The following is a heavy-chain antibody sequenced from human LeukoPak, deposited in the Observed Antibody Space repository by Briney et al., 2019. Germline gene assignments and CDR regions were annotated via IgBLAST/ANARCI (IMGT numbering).Heavy chain of an antibody. CDR3: AKGAGRGYCSGGSCDYFDY. V-gene: IGHV3-23*01. CDR2: TSGSGGST. D-gene: IGHD2-15*01. Sequence: GGSLRLSCAASGFTFSSYAMSWVRQAPGKGLEWVSATSGSGGSTYYADSVKGRFTISRDNSKNTLYLQMNSLRAEDTAVYYCAKGAGRGYCSGGSCDYFDYWGQGTLVTVSS. J-gene: IGHJ4*02. CDR1: GFTFSSYA.